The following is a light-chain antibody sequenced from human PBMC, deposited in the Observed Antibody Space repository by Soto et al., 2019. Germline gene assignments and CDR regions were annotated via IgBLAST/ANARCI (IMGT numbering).Light chain of an antibody. V-gene: IGKV1-12*01. J-gene: IGKJ5*01. Sequence: DIQMTQSPSSISASVGDRVTITCRASQGLSSWLAWYQQRPGKAPKLLIYAASNLQSGVPSRFIGSGSGTDFTLTIDSLQPEDFATYYCQQAYSFPATFGQGTRLEIK. CDR3: QQAYSFPAT. CDR2: AAS. CDR1: QGLSSW.